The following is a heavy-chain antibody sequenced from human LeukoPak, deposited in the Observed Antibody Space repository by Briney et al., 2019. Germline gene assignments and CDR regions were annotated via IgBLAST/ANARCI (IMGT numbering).Heavy chain of an antibody. CDR2: INPSGGST. J-gene: IGHJ3*02. CDR1: GYTFTGYY. D-gene: IGHD3-16*01. V-gene: IGHV1-46*01. Sequence: ASVKVSCKASGYTFTGYYIHWVRQAPGQGLEWMGIINPSGGSTSYAQKFQGRVTMTRDMSTSTVYMELSSLRSEDTAVYYCARARGGYAFDIWGQGTMVTVSS. CDR3: ARARGGYAFDI.